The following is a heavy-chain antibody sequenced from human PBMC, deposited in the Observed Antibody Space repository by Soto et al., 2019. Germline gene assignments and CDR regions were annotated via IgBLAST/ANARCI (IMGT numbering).Heavy chain of an antibody. J-gene: IGHJ5*02. D-gene: IGHD2-2*01. CDR3: TKVDVADIDCISTSCYVGWFDP. Sequence: EVQLLASGGGLVQPGGALRLSCAASGFTFSNYVMSWVRQAPGKGLEWVSSISGSGDHKYDAVSVRGRFTISRDNSKNTLYLQMTSLRAEDTAIYYCTKVDVADIDCISTSCYVGWFDPWGEGTLVTGSP. CDR2: ISGSGDHK. CDR1: GFTFSNYV. V-gene: IGHV3-23*01.